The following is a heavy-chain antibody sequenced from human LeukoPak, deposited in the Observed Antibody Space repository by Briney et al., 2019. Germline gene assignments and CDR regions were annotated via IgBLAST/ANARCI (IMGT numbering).Heavy chain of an antibody. CDR2: IYYSGST. CDR3: ARDGDSSGWTRSDY. CDR1: GGSISSSDYH. Sequence: SETLSLTCTVSGGSISSSDYHWGWLRQPPGKGLEWIGCIYYSGSTYYKPTLKSRVTISVDTSKNQFSLKLSSVTAADTAVYYCARDGDSSGWTRSDYWGQGTLVTVSS. V-gene: IGHV4-39*02. D-gene: IGHD6-19*01. J-gene: IGHJ4*02.